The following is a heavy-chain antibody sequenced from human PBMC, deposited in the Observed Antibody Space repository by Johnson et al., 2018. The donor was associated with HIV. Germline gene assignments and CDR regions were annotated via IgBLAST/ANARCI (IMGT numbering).Heavy chain of an antibody. CDR3: ARESRAGRELRGHAFDI. CDR1: GFTFSDYY. D-gene: IGHD1-7*01. J-gene: IGHJ3*02. Sequence: QMQLVESGGGVVQPGRSLRLSCAASGFTFSDYYMSWIRQAPGKGLEWVSYISSSGSTIYYADSVKGRFTISRDNAKNSLYLQMNSLRAEDTAVYYCARESRAGRELRGHAFDIWGQGTMVTVSS. CDR2: ISSSGSTI. V-gene: IGHV3-11*04.